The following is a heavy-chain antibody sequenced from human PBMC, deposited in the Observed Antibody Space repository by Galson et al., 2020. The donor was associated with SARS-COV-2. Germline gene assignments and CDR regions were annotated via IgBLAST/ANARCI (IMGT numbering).Heavy chain of an antibody. CDR3: VRDWEALAGRYYYGMDI. Sequence: SETLSLTCSVSGGSISGSSFYWGWIRQPPGKGLEWIGSIYYTGSTYYNLSIKSRVSISIDTSKNQFSLKLSSATAADTAVYYCVRDWEALAGRYYYGMDIWGQGTTVAVSS. CDR2: IYYTGST. CDR1: GGSISGSSFY. D-gene: IGHD6-19*01. J-gene: IGHJ6*02. V-gene: IGHV4-39*07.